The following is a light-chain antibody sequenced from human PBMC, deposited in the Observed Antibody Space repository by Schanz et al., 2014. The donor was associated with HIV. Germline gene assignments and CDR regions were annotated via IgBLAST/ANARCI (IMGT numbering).Light chain of an antibody. J-gene: IGLJ2*01. CDR3: QSYDSTNPGI. CDR2: ESD. CDR1: SGSIASYF. Sequence: NFMLTQPHSVSESPGKTVTISCTRSSGSIASYFVQWYQQRPGSAPITLIYESDQRHSGVPARFSASIDSSSNSATLSISGLEAEDEADYYCQSYDSTNPGIFGGGTKLTVL. V-gene: IGLV6-57*04.